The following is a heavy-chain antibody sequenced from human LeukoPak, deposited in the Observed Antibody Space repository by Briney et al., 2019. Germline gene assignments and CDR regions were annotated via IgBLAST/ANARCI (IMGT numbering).Heavy chain of an antibody. CDR3: AKARRNYYYYMDV. CDR1: GFTFSSYA. CDR2: ISDSGGST. Sequence: PGGSLRLSCAASGFTFSSYAMNWVRQAPGKGLEWVSGISDSGGSTYYADSVKGRFTISRDNSKNTLYLQMNSLRAEDTAVYYCAKARRNYYYYMDVWGKGTTVTVSS. V-gene: IGHV3-23*01. J-gene: IGHJ6*03.